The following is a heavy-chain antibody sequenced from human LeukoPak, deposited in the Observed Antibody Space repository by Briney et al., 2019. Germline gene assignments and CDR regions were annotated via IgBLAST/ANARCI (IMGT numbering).Heavy chain of an antibody. Sequence: GGSLRLSCAASGFAFSSYWMNWIRQAPGKGLEGVANIKQEGSEKYYLDSVEGRFNISRDNAKNLLYLQMSNLRAEDTAVYYCAKPITITGATDGFDIWGQGAKVIVSS. CDR1: GFAFSSYW. CDR2: IKQEGSEK. D-gene: IGHD5-12*01. V-gene: IGHV3-7*01. J-gene: IGHJ3*02. CDR3: AKPITITGATDGFDI.